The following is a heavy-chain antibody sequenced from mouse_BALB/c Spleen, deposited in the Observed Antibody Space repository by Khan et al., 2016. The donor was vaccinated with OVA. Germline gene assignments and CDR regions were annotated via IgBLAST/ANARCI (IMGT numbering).Heavy chain of an antibody. CDR1: GYTFTSYW. J-gene: IGHJ3*01. D-gene: IGHD1-1*01. Sequence: VQLQESGAELAKPGASVKMSCKASGYTFTSYWMHWVKQRPGQGLEWIGYINPSTGYTEYNQRFKDKATLTAAKSSSTAYMQLSSLTSEESAVYYLANHGSSSAWLTYWGQGTLVTGSA. CDR2: INPSTGYT. CDR3: ANHGSSSAWLTY. V-gene: IGHV1-7*01.